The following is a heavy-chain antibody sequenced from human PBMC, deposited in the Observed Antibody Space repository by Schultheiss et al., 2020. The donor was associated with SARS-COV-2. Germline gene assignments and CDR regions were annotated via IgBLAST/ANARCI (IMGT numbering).Heavy chain of an antibody. Sequence: GGSLRLSCAASGFTFSSYSMNWVRQAPGKGLEWVSSISSSSSYIYYADSVKGRFTISRDNAKNSLYLQMNSLRAEDTAVYYCARVPDRNSSEVDWGQGTLVTVSS. CDR1: GFTFSSYS. CDR2: ISSSSSYI. J-gene: IGHJ4*02. D-gene: IGHD6-19*01. V-gene: IGHV3-21*01. CDR3: ARVPDRNSSEVD.